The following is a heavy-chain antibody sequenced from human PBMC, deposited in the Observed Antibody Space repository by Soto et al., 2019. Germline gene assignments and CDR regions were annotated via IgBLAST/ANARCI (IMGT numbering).Heavy chain of an antibody. CDR2: VYYTGST. Sequence: QVQLQESGPGLVKPSETLSLTCGVSGGSISGSYWSWIRQSPGKGLEWLGYVYYTGSTNYSPYLRSRVRISVDTSKNEFSLRLSSVTAADTAVYFCARSVAVPGAHIDYWGQGTQVTVSS. CDR1: GGSISGSY. CDR3: ARSVAVPGAHIDY. J-gene: IGHJ4*02. D-gene: IGHD2-8*02. V-gene: IGHV4-59*01.